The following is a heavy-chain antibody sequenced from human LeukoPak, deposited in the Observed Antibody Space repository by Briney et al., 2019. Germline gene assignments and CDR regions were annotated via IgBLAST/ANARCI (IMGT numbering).Heavy chain of an antibody. D-gene: IGHD2-15*01. CDR2: INHSGST. J-gene: IGHJ5*02. V-gene: IGHV4-34*01. CDR3: AKDRGYCSGGSCYSGWFDP. Sequence: PSETLSLTCAVYGGSFSGYYWSWIRQPPGKGLEWIGEINHSGSTNYNPSLKSRVTISVDTSKNQFSLKLSSVTAADTAVYYCAKDRGYCSGGSCYSGWFDPWGQGTLVTVSS. CDR1: GGSFSGYY.